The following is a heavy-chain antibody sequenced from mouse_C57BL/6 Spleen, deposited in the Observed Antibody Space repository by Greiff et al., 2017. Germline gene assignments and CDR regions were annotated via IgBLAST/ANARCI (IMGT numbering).Heavy chain of an antibody. CDR2: IYPGSGNT. J-gene: IGHJ2*01. D-gene: IGHD4-1*01. V-gene: IGHV1-66*01. CDR1: GYSFTSYY. CDR3: ARWGTGHFDY. Sequence: QVQLKESGPELVKPGASVKISCKASGYSFTSYYIHWVKQRPGQGLEWIGWIYPGSGNTKYNEKVKGKATLTADTSSSTAYMQLSSLTSEDSAVYYCARWGTGHFDYWGQGTTLTVSS.